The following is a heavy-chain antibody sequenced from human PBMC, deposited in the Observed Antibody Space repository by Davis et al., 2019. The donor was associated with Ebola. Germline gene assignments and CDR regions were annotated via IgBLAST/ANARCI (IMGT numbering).Heavy chain of an antibody. D-gene: IGHD3-10*01. CDR3: ARGGNGYFDY. V-gene: IGHV4-30-2*01. CDR1: GGSISSGGYS. CDR2: IYHSGST. J-gene: IGHJ4*02. Sequence: PSETLSLTCAVSGGSISSGGYSWSWIRQPPGKGLEWIGYIYHSGSTYYNPSLKSRVTISVDRSKNQFSLKLSSVTAADTAVYYCARGGNGYFDYWGQGTLVTVSS.